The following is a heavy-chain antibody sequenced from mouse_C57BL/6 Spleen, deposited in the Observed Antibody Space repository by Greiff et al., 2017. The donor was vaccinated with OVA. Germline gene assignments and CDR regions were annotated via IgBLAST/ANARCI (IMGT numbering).Heavy chain of an antibody. D-gene: IGHD3-1*01. Sequence: SGAELARPGASVKLSCKASGYTFTSSGISWVKQRTGQGLEWIGEIYPRSGNTYYNEQFKGKATLTADKSSSTAYMELRSLTSEDSAVYFCAISGSYAMDYWGQGTTVTVSS. CDR1: GYTFTSSG. CDR3: AISGSYAMDY. J-gene: IGHJ4*01. CDR2: IYPRSGNT. V-gene: IGHV1-81*01.